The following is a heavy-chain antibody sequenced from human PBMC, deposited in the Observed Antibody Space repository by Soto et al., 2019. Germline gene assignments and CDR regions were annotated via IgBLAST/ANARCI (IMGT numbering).Heavy chain of an antibody. V-gene: IGHV3-21*01. CDR1: GFTFSLYG. J-gene: IGHJ4*02. D-gene: IGHD3-22*01. CDR2: ITSSSSYI. CDR3: VRARSTDSRPDY. Sequence: VGSLIPSCAGSGFTFSLYGMILVRPAPGKGLEWVASITSSSSYIYYEDSLKGRFTISRDNAKNSLFLQLDSLRAEDTAVYFCVRARSTDSRPDYWGQGTLVTVS.